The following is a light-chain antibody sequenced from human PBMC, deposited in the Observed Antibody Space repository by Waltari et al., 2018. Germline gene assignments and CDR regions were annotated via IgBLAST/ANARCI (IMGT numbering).Light chain of an antibody. J-gene: IGLJ2*01. V-gene: IGLV2-23*01. CDR3: CSYAGSSTHVV. Sequence: QSALTQPASVSGSPGQSITIPCTGTSSDVGSYKLVPWYQQHPGKAPKLMIYEGSKRPSGVSNRFSGSKSGNTASLTISGLQAEDEADYYCCSYAGSSTHVVFGGGTKLTVL. CDR1: SSDVGSYKL. CDR2: EGS.